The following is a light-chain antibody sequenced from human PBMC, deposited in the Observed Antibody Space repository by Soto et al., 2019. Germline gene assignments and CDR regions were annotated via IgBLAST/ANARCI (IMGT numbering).Light chain of an antibody. CDR3: SAYTSTNTVI. V-gene: IGLV2-14*03. Sequence: QSVLTQPASVSGSPGQSVSISCTTSSSDFGGHNLVSWYQHHPGRAPILLIYAVTNRPSGVPDRFSGSKSGSTASLIISGLRSEDEADYYCSAYTSTNTVIFGGGTKLTVL. CDR2: AVT. J-gene: IGLJ2*01. CDR1: SSDFGGHNL.